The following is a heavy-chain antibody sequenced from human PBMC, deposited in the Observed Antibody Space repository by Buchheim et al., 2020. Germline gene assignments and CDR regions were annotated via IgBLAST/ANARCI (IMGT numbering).Heavy chain of an antibody. CDR3: ASLKGMDV. CDR1: RFTFSSYW. CDR2: INNDGSTT. V-gene: IGHV3-74*01. Sequence: EVQLVESGGGLVQPGRSLRLSCAASRFTFSSYWMHWVRQAPGKGLVWVSGINNDGSTTRYADSVKGRFTISRDNAKNSVYLQMNSLRAEDTAVYYCASLKGMDVWGQGTT. J-gene: IGHJ6*02.